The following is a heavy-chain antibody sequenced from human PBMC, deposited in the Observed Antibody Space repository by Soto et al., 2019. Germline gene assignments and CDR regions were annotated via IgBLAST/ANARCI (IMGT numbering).Heavy chain of an antibody. J-gene: IGHJ3*02. CDR2: INAGNGNT. D-gene: IGHD2-21*01. CDR3: ARVGPVILWAFDI. Sequence: ASVKVSCKASGYTFTSYAMHWVRQAPGQRLEWMGWINAGNGNTKYSQKFQGRVTITRDTSASTAYMELSSLRSEDTAVYYCARVGPVILWAFDIWGQGTMVTVSS. V-gene: IGHV1-3*01. CDR1: GYTFTSYA.